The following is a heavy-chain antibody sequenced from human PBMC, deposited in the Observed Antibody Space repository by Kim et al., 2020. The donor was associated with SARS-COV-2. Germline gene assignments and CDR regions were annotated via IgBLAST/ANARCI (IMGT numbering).Heavy chain of an antibody. CDR3: AYGSGSYFYFF. CDR1: GGSISRDY. J-gene: IGHJ4*02. Sequence: SETLSLTCSVSGGSISRDYWSWIRQPPGKGLEWIGYFHYSDNTKYNPSLKGRVTISLDASKRQFSLRLSSVTAADTGVYYCAYGSGSYFYFFWGPVNLVT. D-gene: IGHD3-10*01. V-gene: IGHV4-59*01. CDR2: FHYSDNT.